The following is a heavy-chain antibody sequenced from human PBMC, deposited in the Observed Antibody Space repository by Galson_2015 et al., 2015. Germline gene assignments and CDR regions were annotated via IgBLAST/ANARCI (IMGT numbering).Heavy chain of an antibody. D-gene: IGHD4-17*01. CDR3: ARDGRYGDGLY. CDR2: INAGNGNT. J-gene: IGHJ4*02. Sequence: SVKVSCKASGYTFTSYAMHWVRQAPGQRLEWMGWINAGNGNTKYSLKLQGRVTITRDTSASTAYMELSSLRSEDTAVYYCARDGRYGDGLYWGQGTLVTVSS. V-gene: IGHV1-3*01. CDR1: GYTFTSYA.